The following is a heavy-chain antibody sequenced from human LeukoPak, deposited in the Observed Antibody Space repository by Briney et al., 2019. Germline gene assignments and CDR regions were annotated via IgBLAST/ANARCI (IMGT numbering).Heavy chain of an antibody. CDR2: LWYDGSKE. J-gene: IGHJ4*02. V-gene: IGHV3-33*03. CDR3: VKDRLGAIVGQLDH. Sequence: GGSLRHSRLPSGFPFWNFVMHCVRPPPGEAVEWLAVLWYDGSKEHYADSVKGRFAISRDNSKNTLSLQMNSLRAGDSAVHYCVKDRLGAIVGQLDHWGQATLVTVSS. CDR1: GFPFWNFV. D-gene: IGHD1-26*01.